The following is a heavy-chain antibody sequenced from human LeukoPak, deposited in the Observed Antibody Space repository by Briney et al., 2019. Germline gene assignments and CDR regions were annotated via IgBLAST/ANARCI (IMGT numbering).Heavy chain of an antibody. CDR3: ARVDGYNYPIDY. CDR1: GGSISSYY. J-gene: IGHJ4*02. D-gene: IGHD5-24*01. V-gene: IGHV4-59*01. Sequence: SETLSLTCTVSGGSISSYYWSWIRQPPGKGLEWIGYIYYSGSTNYIPSLKSRVTISVDTSKNQFSLKLSSVTAADTAVYYCARVDGYNYPIDYWGQGTLVTVSS. CDR2: IYYSGST.